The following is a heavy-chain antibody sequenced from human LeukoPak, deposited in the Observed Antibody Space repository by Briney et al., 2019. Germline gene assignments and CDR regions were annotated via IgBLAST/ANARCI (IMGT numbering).Heavy chain of an antibody. CDR3: ARDTSAGERDY. Sequence: SETLSLTCTVSGGSISSGDYYWSWIRQPPGKGLEWIGYIYYSGSAYYNPSLKSRVTISVDTSKNQFSLKLSSVTAADTAVYYCARDTSAGERDYWGQGTLVTVSS. J-gene: IGHJ4*02. CDR2: IYYSGSA. D-gene: IGHD3-16*01. CDR1: GGSISSGDYY. V-gene: IGHV4-30-4*01.